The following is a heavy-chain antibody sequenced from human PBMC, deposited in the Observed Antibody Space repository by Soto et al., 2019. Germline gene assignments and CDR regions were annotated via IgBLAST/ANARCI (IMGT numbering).Heavy chain of an antibody. CDR1: GGFLSESY. D-gene: IGHD3-16*01. CDR3: VRIRYQLPSSVLWLDP. CDR2: INHVGGT. J-gene: IGHJ5*02. V-gene: IGHV4-34*01. Sequence: SETLSLTCAVYGGFLSESYWTWIRQPPGKGLEWIGEINHVGGTNYNPSLKSRVTMSVDTSQNQFSLRLISVTAADTAMYFCVRIRYQLPSSVLWLDPWGQGTLVTVSS.